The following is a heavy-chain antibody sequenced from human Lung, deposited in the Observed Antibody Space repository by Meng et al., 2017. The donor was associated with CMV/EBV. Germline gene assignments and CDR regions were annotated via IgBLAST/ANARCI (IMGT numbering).Heavy chain of an antibody. CDR2: IRYDGNKK. CDR3: AKDDSAYFDFRSGYSTPPDY. Sequence: SCAASGFSFSSYGMQWVRQAPGKGLEWVTFIRYDGNKKYYVDSVKGRFTISRDNSKNMLYLQMNSLRAEDTAVYYCAKDDSAYFDFRSGYSTPPDYWGQGTLVTVSS. CDR1: GFSFSSYG. D-gene: IGHD3-3*01. V-gene: IGHV3-30*02. J-gene: IGHJ4*02.